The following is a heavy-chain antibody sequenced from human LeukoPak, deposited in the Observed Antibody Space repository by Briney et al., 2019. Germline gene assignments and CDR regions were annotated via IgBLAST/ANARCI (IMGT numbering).Heavy chain of an antibody. CDR1: GGSFSGYY. V-gene: IGHV4-34*01. CDR2: INHSGSN. CDR3: ARGKYTNWFDP. D-gene: IGHD6-6*01. J-gene: IGHJ5*02. Sequence: SETLSLTCAVYGGSFSGYYWSWIRQPPGKGLEWIGEINHSGSNTYNPSLKGRVTISVYTSKNQFSLNLNFLTAADAAVYYCARGKYTNWFDPWGQGTLVTVSS.